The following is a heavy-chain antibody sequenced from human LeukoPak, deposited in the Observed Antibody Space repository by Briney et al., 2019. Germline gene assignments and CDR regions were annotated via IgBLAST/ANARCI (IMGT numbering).Heavy chain of an antibody. CDR2: INPNSGGT. CDR3: ARGGGPYGDYYWYFDI. V-gene: IGHV1-2*02. Sequence: GASVKVSCKASGYTFTGYYMHWVRQAPGQGLEWMGWINPNSGGTNYAQKFQGRVTMTRDTSISTAYMELSRLRSDDTAVYYCARGGGPYGDYYWYFDIWGRGTLVTVS. J-gene: IGHJ2*01. CDR1: GYTFTGYY. D-gene: IGHD4-17*01.